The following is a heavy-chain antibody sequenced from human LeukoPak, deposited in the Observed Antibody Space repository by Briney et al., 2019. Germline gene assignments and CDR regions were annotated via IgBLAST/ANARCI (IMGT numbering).Heavy chain of an antibody. CDR1: GGSISSGGYY. V-gene: IGHV4-61*08. D-gene: IGHD1-26*01. CDR3: ARHISSGGTYAHSDY. Sequence: PSQTLSLTCAVSGGSISSGGYYWSWIRQPPGKGLEWIGYIYYSGSTNYNPSLKSRVTMSLDTSKNQVSLKLNSVSAADTAVYYCARHISSGGTYAHSDYWGQGTLVTVSS. J-gene: IGHJ4*02. CDR2: IYYSGST.